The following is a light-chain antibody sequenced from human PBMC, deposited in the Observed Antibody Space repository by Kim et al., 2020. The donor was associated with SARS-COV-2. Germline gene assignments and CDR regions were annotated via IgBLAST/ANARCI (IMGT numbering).Light chain of an antibody. CDR1: QGIRNY. J-gene: IGKJ4*01. CDR3: QKYNIGPLT. CDR2: AAS. Sequence: DIQMAQSPSSLSASVGDRVTITCRASQGIRNYLAWYQQKPGRVPRLLIYAASTLQPGVPARFSGSGFGSDFTLTITGLQAEDVATYYCQKYNIGPLTFGGGTKVDIK. V-gene: IGKV1-27*01.